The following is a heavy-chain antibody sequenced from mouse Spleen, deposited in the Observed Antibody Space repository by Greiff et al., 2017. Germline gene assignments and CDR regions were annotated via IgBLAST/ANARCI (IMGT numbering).Heavy chain of an antibody. CDR2: IDPSDSYT. V-gene: IGHV1-59*01. CDR3: TRGNWDGAY. Sequence: VQLQQPGAELVRPGTSVKLSCKASGYTFTSYWMHWVKQRPGQGLEWIGVIDPSDSYTNYNQKFKGKAILTADKSSSTAYMELRSLTSEDSAVYYCTRGNWDGAYWGQGTLVTVSA. J-gene: IGHJ3*01. CDR1: GYTFTSYW. D-gene: IGHD4-1*01.